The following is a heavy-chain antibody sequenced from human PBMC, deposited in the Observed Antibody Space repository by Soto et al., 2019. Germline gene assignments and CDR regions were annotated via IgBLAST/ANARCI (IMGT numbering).Heavy chain of an antibody. J-gene: IGHJ4*02. D-gene: IGHD3-22*01. CDR2: ISSSSSYI. Sequence: EVQVVESGGGLVKPGGSLRLSCAASGFTFSSYSMNWVRQAPGKGLEWVSSISSSSSYIYYADSVKGRFTISRDNAKNSVYLQMNSLRADYTAVNYWARGIYYYDSSVYYSLWGQGTLVTVSS. CDR3: ARGIYYYDSSVYYSL. V-gene: IGHV3-21*01. CDR1: GFTFSSYS.